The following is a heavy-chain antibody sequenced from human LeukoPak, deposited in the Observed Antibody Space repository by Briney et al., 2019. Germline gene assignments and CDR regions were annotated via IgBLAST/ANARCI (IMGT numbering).Heavy chain of an antibody. Sequence: PGGSLRLSCAASGFTFSSYGMHWVRQAPGKGLEWVAVISYDGSNKYYADSVKGRFTISRDNSKNTLYLQMNSLRAEDTAVYYCRLNYGDLPGTIDYWAREPWSPSPQ. CDR1: GFTFSSYG. CDR2: ISYDGSNK. CDR3: RLNYGDLPGTIDY. D-gene: IGHD4-17*01. V-gene: IGHV3-30*03. J-gene: IGHJ4*02.